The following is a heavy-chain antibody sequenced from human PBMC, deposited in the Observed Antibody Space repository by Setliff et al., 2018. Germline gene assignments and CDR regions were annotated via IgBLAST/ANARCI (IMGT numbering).Heavy chain of an antibody. J-gene: IGHJ4*02. V-gene: IGHV1-18*01. D-gene: IGHD2-2*01. CDR3: ARGPVDFVVVPAAAKFDY. CDR2: ISGYNSNT. Sequence: GASVKVSCKASGFTFKTYSFSWIRQAPGQGLEWVGWISGYNSNTIYAQKFQGRVTMTTDTPTSTAYMELRSLTSDDTAVYYCARGPVDFVVVPAAAKFDYWGQGTLVTVSS. CDR1: GFTFKTYS.